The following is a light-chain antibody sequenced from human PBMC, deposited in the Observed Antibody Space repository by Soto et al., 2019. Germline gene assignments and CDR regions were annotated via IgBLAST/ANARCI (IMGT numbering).Light chain of an antibody. V-gene: IGKV3-15*01. J-gene: IGKJ2*01. Sequence: VVMTQSPATLSVSPGESATLSCRASQGVGSNLAWYQQKPGQAPRLLIYAASTRATDVPARFSGSGSGTEFTITISSLQSEDFAVYYCQQHNKWPPMYTFGQGTKVEI. CDR1: QGVGSN. CDR2: AAS. CDR3: QQHNKWPPMYT.